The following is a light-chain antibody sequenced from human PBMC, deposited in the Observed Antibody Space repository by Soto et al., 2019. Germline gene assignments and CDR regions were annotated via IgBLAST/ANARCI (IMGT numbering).Light chain of an antibody. J-gene: IGKJ1*01. Sequence: IVLKQKTANLPLSPKERGTLSCRVSQSVSSDYLAWYQQKPGQAPRLLIYGASSRATCIPDRFSGSGSGTVFTLTLGRLEPEDFAVYYCQQYGNSAQTFGQGTKVDIK. CDR3: QQYGNSAQT. V-gene: IGKV3-20*01. CDR1: QSVSSDY. CDR2: GAS.